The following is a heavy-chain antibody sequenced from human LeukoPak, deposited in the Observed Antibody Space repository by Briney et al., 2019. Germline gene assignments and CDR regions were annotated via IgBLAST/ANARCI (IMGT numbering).Heavy chain of an antibody. D-gene: IGHD5-12*01. CDR2: IYDSGRT. J-gene: IGHJ4*02. V-gene: IGHV4-61*01. CDR1: GGSVSSGSYF. CDR3: ARDRLGGYSYVY. Sequence: SETLSLTCTVSGGSVSSGSYFWTWIRQSPGKRLEYVGYIYDSGRTNYNPSLKSRVAISKDTSKNQFSLKLSSVTAADTAVYYCARDRLGGYSYVYWGQGSLVTVSS.